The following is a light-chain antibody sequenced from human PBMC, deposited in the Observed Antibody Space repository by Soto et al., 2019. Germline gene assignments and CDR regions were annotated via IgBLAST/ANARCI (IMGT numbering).Light chain of an antibody. CDR2: DLS. Sequence: EIVLTQSPGTLSLSPGERATLSCRSSQSVSSNYLAWYQQQPDQAPRLVIYDLSGRATGIPDRFSGSGSGTDFTLTISRLEPEDFAVYYCQQYGSSPTFGQGTKVEIK. V-gene: IGKV3-20*01. CDR1: QSVSSNY. J-gene: IGKJ1*01. CDR3: QQYGSSPT.